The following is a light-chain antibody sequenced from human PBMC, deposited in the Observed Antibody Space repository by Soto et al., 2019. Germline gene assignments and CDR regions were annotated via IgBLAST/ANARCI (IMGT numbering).Light chain of an antibody. CDR1: SSDVGGYNY. CDR2: DVS. J-gene: IGLJ2*01. Sequence: QSALTQPASVSGSPGQSVTISCTGTSSDVGGYNYVSWYQQHPGKAPKLMIYDVSNRPSGVSNRFSGSKSGNTASLTISGLQAEDEADYYCSSYTSISRLVFGGGTKLTVL. CDR3: SSYTSISRLV. V-gene: IGLV2-14*01.